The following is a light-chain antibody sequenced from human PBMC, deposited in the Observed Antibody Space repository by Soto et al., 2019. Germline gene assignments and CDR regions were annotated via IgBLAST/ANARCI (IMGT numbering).Light chain of an antibody. CDR1: SSDVGSYNL. Sequence: QSALTQPASVSGSPGQSITISCTGTSSDVGSYNLVSWYQQHPGKAPKLMIYEVSKRPSGVSNRFSGSKSGNTASLTIFGLQAEDEADYYCCSYAGSSTSYVFGTGTKLTVL. J-gene: IGLJ1*01. V-gene: IGLV2-23*02. CDR3: CSYAGSSTSYV. CDR2: EVS.